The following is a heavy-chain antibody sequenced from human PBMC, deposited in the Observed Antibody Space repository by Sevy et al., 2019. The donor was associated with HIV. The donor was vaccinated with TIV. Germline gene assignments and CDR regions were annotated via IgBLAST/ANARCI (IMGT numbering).Heavy chain of an antibody. Sequence: GSLRLSCAASGFTFSSYGMHWVRQAPGKGLEWVAVIWFDGSNTFYADSVKGRFTISRDIAENTLHLQMNSLRAEDTAVYYCARDLDSYNYGAYGPSFMPDYWGQGTVVTVSS. J-gene: IGHJ4*02. CDR2: IWFDGSNT. D-gene: IGHD2-2*01. CDR3: ARDLDSYNYGAYGPSFMPDY. V-gene: IGHV3-33*01. CDR1: GFTFSSYG.